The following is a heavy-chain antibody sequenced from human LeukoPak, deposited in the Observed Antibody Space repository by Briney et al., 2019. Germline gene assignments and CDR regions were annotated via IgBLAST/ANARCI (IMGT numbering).Heavy chain of an antibody. CDR2: INHSGST. J-gene: IGHJ4*02. V-gene: IGHV4-34*01. D-gene: IGHD3-10*01. Sequence: KPSETLSLTCAVYGGSFSGYYWSWIRQPPGKGLEWIGEINHSGSTYYNPSLKSRVTISVDTSKNQFSLKLSSVTAADTAVYYCAREWRGSGSYVYFDYWGQGTLVTVSS. CDR3: AREWRGSGSYVYFDY. CDR1: GGSFSGYY.